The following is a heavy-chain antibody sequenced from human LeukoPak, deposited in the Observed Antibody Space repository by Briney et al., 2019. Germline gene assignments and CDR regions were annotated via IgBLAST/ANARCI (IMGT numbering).Heavy chain of an antibody. CDR1: GGSISSYY. V-gene: IGHV4-59*08. J-gene: IGHJ5*02. D-gene: IGHD1-26*01. CDR2: IYYSGST. Sequence: PSETLSLTCTVSGGSISSYYWSWIRQPPGKGLEWIGYIYYSGSTNYNPSLKSRVTISVDTSKNQFSLKLSSVTAADTAVYYCARHAIGGAPNWFDPWGQGTLVTVSS. CDR3: ARHAIGGAPNWFDP.